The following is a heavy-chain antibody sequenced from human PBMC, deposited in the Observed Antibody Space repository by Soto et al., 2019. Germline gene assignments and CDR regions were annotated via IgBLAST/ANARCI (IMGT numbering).Heavy chain of an antibody. V-gene: IGHV4-39*01. D-gene: IGHD5-18*01. Sequence: PSETLSLTCTVSGGSISRGHYYWVWIRQPPGTGLEWIGSIYYSGSTSYNPSLESRVTISVDTSRNQISLKLNSVTAADTAVFYCARKRYDYGIFDFWGQGIPVTVSS. CDR1: GGSISRGHYY. CDR3: ARKRYDYGIFDF. CDR2: IYYSGST. J-gene: IGHJ4*02.